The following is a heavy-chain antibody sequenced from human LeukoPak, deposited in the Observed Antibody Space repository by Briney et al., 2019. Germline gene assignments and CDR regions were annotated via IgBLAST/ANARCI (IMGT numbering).Heavy chain of an antibody. D-gene: IGHD3-10*01. CDR1: GFTVSSNY. CDR3: ARVGFGEAHYYYYYMDV. Sequence: GGSLRLSCAASGFTVSSNYMSWVRQAPGKGLEWVSYISSSGSTIYYADSVKGRFTISRDNAKNSLYLQMNSLRAEDTAVYYCARVGFGEAHYYYYYMDVWGKGTTVTISS. CDR2: ISSSGSTI. J-gene: IGHJ6*03. V-gene: IGHV3-11*04.